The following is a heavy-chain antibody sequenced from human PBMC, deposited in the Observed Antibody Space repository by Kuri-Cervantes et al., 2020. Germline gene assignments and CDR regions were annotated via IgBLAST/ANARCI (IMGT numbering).Heavy chain of an antibody. J-gene: IGHJ5*02. Sequence: ASVKVSCKASGYTFTSYGISWVRQAPGQGLEWMGWISAYNGNTNYAQKLQGRVTMTTDTSTSTAYMELRSLRSDDTAVYYCARGGITMVRGSRFDPWGQGTLVTVSS. V-gene: IGHV1-18*01. CDR1: GYTFTSYG. CDR3: ARGGITMVRGSRFDP. CDR2: ISAYNGNT. D-gene: IGHD3-10*01.